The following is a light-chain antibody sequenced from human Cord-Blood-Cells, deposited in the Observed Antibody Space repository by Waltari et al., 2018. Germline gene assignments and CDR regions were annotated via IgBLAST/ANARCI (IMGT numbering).Light chain of an antibody. V-gene: IGKV1-39*01. CDR3: QQSYSTLPYT. CDR2: AAS. J-gene: IGKJ2*01. Sequence: DIQMTQSPSSLSASVGDRVTITCRASQSISSYLNWYQQKPGKAPKLLIYAASSLQSGVPSRFSGIGSVTDFTLTISSLQPEDFATYYCQQSYSTLPYTFGQGTKLEIK. CDR1: QSISSY.